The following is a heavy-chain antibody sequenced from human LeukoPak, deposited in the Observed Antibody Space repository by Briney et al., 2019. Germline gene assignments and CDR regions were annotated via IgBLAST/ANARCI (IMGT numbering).Heavy chain of an antibody. V-gene: IGHV3-23*01. CDR2: LNGSGYNT. J-gene: IGHJ4*02. Sequence: GGSLRPSCAASGFTFSSHALSWVRQAPGKGLEWVSSLNGSGYNTYYADSVKGRFTISRDNSKNTVYLQMNSLRAEDTAVYYCAKDPYGTRYFDYWGQGTLVTVSS. D-gene: IGHD2-2*01. CDR3: AKDPYGTRYFDY. CDR1: GFTFSSHA.